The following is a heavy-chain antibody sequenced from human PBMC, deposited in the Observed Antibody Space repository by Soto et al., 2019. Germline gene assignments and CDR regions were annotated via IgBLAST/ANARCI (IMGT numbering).Heavy chain of an antibody. CDR1: GFTFSSYA. CDR2: ISYDGSNK. Sequence: PGGSLRLSCAASGFTFSSYAMHWVRQAPGKGLERVAVISYDGSNKYYADSVKGRFTISRDNSKNTLYLQMNSLRAEDTAVYYCARDPLMVYAISFGYYYYGMDVWGQGTTVTVSS. CDR3: ARDPLMVYAISFGYYYYGMDV. V-gene: IGHV3-30-3*01. D-gene: IGHD2-8*01. J-gene: IGHJ6*02.